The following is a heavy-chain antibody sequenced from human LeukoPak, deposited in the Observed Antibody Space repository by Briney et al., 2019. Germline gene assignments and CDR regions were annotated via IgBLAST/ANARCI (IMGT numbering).Heavy chain of an antibody. Sequence: PGGSLRLSCAASGFTFSNYAMNWVRGAPGKGLEWVSGISGGGGSTYYADSVKGRFTISRDNSKNTLYLQMNSLRAEDTAVYYCAKDLRGGPRGGFDYWGQGTLVTVPS. J-gene: IGHJ4*02. CDR3: AKDLRGGPRGGFDY. CDR2: ISGGGGST. D-gene: IGHD2-15*01. V-gene: IGHV3-23*01. CDR1: GFTFSNYA.